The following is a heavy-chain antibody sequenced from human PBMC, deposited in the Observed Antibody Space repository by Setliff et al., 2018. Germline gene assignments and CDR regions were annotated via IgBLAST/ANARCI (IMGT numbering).Heavy chain of an antibody. V-gene: IGHV3-7*03. CDR2: INEEGSAK. CDR1: GFTFSNLG. Sequence: GGSLRLSCVASGFTFSNLGMAWVRQVPGKGLEWLANINEEGSAKFYVDSVKGRFTISRDNARNSLYLQMNSLRAEDTAVYYWAKGGSSSPSGLYYFDYWGQGTLVTVSS. D-gene: IGHD6-6*01. J-gene: IGHJ4*02. CDR3: AKGGSSSPSGLYYFDY.